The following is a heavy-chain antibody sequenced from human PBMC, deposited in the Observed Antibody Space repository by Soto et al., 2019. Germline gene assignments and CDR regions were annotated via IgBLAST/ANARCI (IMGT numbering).Heavy chain of an antibody. CDR1: GFTFSNHW. V-gene: IGHV3-7*01. Sequence: EVQLVASGGGLVQPGGSLRLSCTASGFTFSNHWMSWVRQAPGKGLERVASIKEDGSEKYYVDSVKGRFTISRDNAKNSLYLQMNSLRAEDTAVYYCAKEYRWGQGTLVTVSS. CDR3: AKEYR. D-gene: IGHD1-26*01. CDR2: IKEDGSEK. J-gene: IGHJ4*02.